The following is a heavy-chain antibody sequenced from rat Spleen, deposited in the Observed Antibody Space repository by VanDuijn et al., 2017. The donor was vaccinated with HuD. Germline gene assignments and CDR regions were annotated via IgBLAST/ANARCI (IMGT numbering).Heavy chain of an antibody. CDR1: GFTFGNYG. D-gene: IGHD1-12*02. Sequence: EVQLVESGGGLVQPGRSLKLSCAASGFTFGNYGMHWIRQAPTKGLEWVASISPSGAITNYRDSVKGRFTISRDTAKSTLYLQRDSLRSEDTATYYWATDGYYDGTYYSVYVMDAWGQGASVTVSS. CDR3: ATDGYYDGTYYSVYVMDA. CDR2: ISPSGAIT. J-gene: IGHJ4*01. V-gene: IGHV5-19*01.